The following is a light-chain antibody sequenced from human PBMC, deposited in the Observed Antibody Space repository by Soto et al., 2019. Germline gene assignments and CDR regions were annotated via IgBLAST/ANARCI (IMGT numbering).Light chain of an antibody. CDR3: SSYVGSKEV. CDR2: EVS. Sequence: QSVLTQPPSASGSPGQSVTISCTGTSSDVGGYNYVSWYQQHPGKAPKLMIYEVSKRPSGVPDRFSGSKSGNTASLTVSGLQAEDEADYYCSSYVGSKEVFGTGTKVTVL. CDR1: SSDVGGYNY. J-gene: IGLJ1*01. V-gene: IGLV2-8*01.